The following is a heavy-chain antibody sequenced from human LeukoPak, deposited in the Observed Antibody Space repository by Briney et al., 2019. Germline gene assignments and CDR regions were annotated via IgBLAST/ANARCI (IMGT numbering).Heavy chain of an antibody. CDR2: ILMSTNYT. D-gene: IGHD2-8*02. J-gene: IGHJ3*02. CDR1: GFTLSDSY. V-gene: IGHV3-11*06. CDR3: AREFRVLPDI. Sequence: PGGSLRLSCGASGFTLSDSYMSWIRQAPGKGLEWVSYILMSTNYTSYAASVKGRFTISRDNAKNTLYLQMNSLRDEDTAVYYCAREFRVLPDIWGQGTMVTVSS.